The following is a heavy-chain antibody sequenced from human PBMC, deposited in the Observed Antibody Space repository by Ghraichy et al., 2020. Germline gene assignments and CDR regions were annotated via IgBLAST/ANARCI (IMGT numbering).Heavy chain of an antibody. Sequence: GSLRLSCAASGFTFSGSAIHWVRQASGKGLEWVGRISSKANSYATAYAASVRGRFIISRDDSKNTAYLQMNSLKTEDTAVYYCTRFGDIVAVPAVDPYDYWGQGTLVTVSS. CDR2: ISSKANSYAT. J-gene: IGHJ4*02. CDR3: TRFGDIVAVPAVDPYDY. CDR1: GFTFSGSA. D-gene: IGHD2-2*01. V-gene: IGHV3-73*01.